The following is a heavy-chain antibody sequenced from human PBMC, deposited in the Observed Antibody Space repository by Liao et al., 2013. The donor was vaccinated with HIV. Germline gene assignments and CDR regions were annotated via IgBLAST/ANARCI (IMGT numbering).Heavy chain of an antibody. CDR1: GGSISSYY. CDR2: IHPTGNT. V-gene: IGHV4-4*07. CDR3: ARGTDFDY. Sequence: QVQLQESGPGLVKPSETLSLTCTVSGGSISSYYWSWLRQSAGKGLEWIGRIHPTGNTNYNPSLERRVSISVDSSTNRFSLMLTSVTAADTAVYYCARGTDFDYWGLGTQVTVSS. J-gene: IGHJ4*02.